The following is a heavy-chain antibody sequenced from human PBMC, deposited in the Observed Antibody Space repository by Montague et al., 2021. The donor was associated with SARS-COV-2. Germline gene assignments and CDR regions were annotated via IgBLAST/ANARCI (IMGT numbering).Heavy chain of an antibody. CDR2: IYHSGST. J-gene: IGHJ5*02. CDR1: GYSISSGYY. CDR3: ARERRYCSGGSCYSGWFDP. V-gene: IGHV4-38-2*02. Sequence: SETLSLTCTVSGYSISSGYYWGWIRQPPGKGLEWIGSIYHSGSTYYNPSLKCRVTISVDTSKNQFSLKLSSVTAADTAVYYCARERRYCSGGSCYSGWFDPWGQGTLVTVSS. D-gene: IGHD2-15*01.